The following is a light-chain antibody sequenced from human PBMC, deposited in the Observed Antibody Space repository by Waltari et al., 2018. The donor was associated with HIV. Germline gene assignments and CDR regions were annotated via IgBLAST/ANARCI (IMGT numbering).Light chain of an antibody. CDR3: ATWDSSLSAVV. V-gene: IGLV1-51*01. J-gene: IGLJ2*01. CDR2: DNY. CDR1: TSNIGNNY. Sequence: QSLLTQPPSVSAATGQKIIISCSGSTSNIGNNYVSWYQHLPGTAPKVLIYDNYKRPSGIPDRFSGYKSGTSATLAITGLQTGDEADYYCATWDSSLSAVVFGGGTKVTVL.